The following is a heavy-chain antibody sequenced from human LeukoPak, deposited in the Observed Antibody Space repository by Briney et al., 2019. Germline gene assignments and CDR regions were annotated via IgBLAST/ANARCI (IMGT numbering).Heavy chain of an antibody. Sequence: GGSLRLSCAASGFTFSSYWMHWVRQTSGRGLVWVARINTDGTIIDYADSVQGRFTISRDNAKNTLYLQMTSLRAEDTALYYCVKDLDFRADCWGQGTLVTVSS. V-gene: IGHV3-74*01. J-gene: IGHJ4*02. CDR2: INTDGTII. CDR3: VKDLDFRADC. CDR1: GFTFSSYW. D-gene: IGHD2/OR15-2a*01.